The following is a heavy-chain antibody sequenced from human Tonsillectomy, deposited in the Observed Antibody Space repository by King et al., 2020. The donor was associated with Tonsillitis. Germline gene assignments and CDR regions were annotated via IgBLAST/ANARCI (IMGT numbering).Heavy chain of an antibody. D-gene: IGHD3-9*01. Sequence: VQLVESGGGVVQPGRSLRLSCAASEFTFSTYGMHWVRQAPGKGLEWVAVMSFDGSDKYYGDSVKGRFTISRDNSKNTLYLQMNSLRVEDTAVYYCARDGGKYYDILTGNPYYYYGMDVWGQGTTVTVSS. CDR2: MSFDGSDK. J-gene: IGHJ6*02. CDR3: ARDGGKYYDILTGNPYYYYGMDV. CDR1: EFTFSTYG. V-gene: IGHV3-33*05.